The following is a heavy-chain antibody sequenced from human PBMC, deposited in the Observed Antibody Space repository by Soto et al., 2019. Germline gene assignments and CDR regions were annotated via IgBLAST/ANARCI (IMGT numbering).Heavy chain of an antibody. CDR2: IIPIFGTA. CDR3: ARGVGAAAGYDAFDI. CDR1: GGTFSSYA. J-gene: IGHJ3*02. D-gene: IGHD6-13*01. V-gene: IGHV1-69*13. Sequence: SVKVSCKASGGTFSSYAISWVRQAPEQGLEWMGGIIPIFGTANYAQKFQGRVTITADESTSTAYMELSSLRSEDTAVYYCARGVGAAAGYDAFDIWGQGTMVTVSS.